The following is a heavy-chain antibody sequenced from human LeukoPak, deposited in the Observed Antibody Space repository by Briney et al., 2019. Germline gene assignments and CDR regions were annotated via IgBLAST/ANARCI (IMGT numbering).Heavy chain of an antibody. Sequence: GGSLRLSCAASGFTFSSYWMSWVRRAPGKGLEWVANIKQDGSEKYYVDSVKGRFTISRDNAKNSLSLQMNSLRAEDTAVYYCARHLVEGYTRKWFDSWGQGTLVTVSS. CDR3: ARHLVEGYTRKWFDS. CDR2: IKQDGSEK. CDR1: GFTFSSYW. V-gene: IGHV3-7*01. J-gene: IGHJ5*01. D-gene: IGHD5-12*01.